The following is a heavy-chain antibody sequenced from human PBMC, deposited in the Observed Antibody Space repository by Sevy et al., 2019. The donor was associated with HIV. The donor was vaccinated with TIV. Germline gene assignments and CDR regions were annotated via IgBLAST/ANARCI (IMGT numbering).Heavy chain of an antibody. D-gene: IGHD6-6*01. J-gene: IGHJ4*01. V-gene: IGHV3-30*02. CDR1: GFTFSSYG. CDR2: IRYDGSNK. CDR3: AKSLSLAARAFDY. Sequence: GGSLRLSCAASGFTFSSYGMHWVRQAPGKGLEWVAFIRYDGSNKYYADSVKGRFSISKANSKNTLYLQMNSLRAEDTAVYYWAKSLSLAARAFDYCGHGTLVTVSS.